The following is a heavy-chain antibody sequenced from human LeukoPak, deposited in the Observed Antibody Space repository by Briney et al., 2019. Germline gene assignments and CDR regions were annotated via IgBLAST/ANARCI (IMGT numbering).Heavy chain of an antibody. CDR3: ARGPTSYYDSSGYYYFDY. CDR1: GDSITSYY. Sequence: SETLSLTCTVSGDSITSYYWSWIRQPPGKGLEWIGYIYYSGTTNYNPSLKSRVTISVDTSKNQLSLRLSSVTAADTAMYYCARGPTSYYDSSGYYYFDYWGQGTLVTVSS. J-gene: IGHJ4*02. CDR2: IYYSGTT. V-gene: IGHV4-59*01. D-gene: IGHD3-22*01.